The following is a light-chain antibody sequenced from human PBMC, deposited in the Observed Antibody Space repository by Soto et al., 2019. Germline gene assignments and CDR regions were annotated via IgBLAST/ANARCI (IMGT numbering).Light chain of an antibody. CDR1: SSDVGSYNF. J-gene: IGLJ1*01. V-gene: IGLV2-23*02. CDR2: EVS. CDR3: SSYAGSSSFYV. Sequence: QSALTQPASVSGSPGQSITISCTGTSSDVGSYNFVSWYQQHPGKAPKLMIYEVSKWPSGVSNRFSGSKSGNTASLTISGLQAEDEADYYCSSYAGSSSFYVFGTGTKLTVL.